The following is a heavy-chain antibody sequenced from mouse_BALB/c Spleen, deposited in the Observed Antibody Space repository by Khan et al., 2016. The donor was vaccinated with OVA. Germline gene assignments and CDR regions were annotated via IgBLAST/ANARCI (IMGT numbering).Heavy chain of an antibody. J-gene: IGHJ1*01. CDR3: ARWAFFYGSGYFDV. Sequence: EVQLQESGPGLVKPSQSLSLTCTVTGYSITSDYAWNWIRQFPGNKLEWVGYISYSGSTIYNPSLKSRISVTRDTSKNQFFLQLNSVTTEDTATYYCARWAFFYGSGYFDVWGAGATVTVSS. CDR1: GYSITSDYA. D-gene: IGHD1-1*01. V-gene: IGHV3-2*02. CDR2: ISYSGST.